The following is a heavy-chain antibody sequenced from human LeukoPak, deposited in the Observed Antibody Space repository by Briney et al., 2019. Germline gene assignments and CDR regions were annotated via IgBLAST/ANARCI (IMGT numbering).Heavy chain of an antibody. J-gene: IGHJ4*02. D-gene: IGHD3-3*01. CDR1: GFTFDDYA. CDR3: AKDRIDYDFWSGELDY. V-gene: IGHV3-43D*03. Sequence: GGSLRLSCAASGFTFDDYAMHWVRQAPGKGLEWVSLISWDGGSTYYADSVKGRFTISRDNSKNSLYLQMNSLRAEDTALYYCAKDRIDYDFWSGELDYWGQGTLVTVSS. CDR2: ISWDGGST.